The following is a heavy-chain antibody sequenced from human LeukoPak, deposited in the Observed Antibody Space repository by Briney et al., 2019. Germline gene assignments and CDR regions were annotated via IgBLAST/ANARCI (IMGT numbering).Heavy chain of an antibody. CDR1: GGSISSSSYY. J-gene: IGHJ4*02. CDR3: ARQDYGSGSYEFDY. D-gene: IGHD3-10*01. CDR2: IYYSGST. Sequence: LETLSLTCTVSGGSISSSSYYWGWIRQPPGKGLEWIGSIYYSGSTYYNPSLKSRVTISVDTSKNQFSLKLSSVTAADTAVYYCARQDYGSGSYEFDYWGQGTPVTVSS. V-gene: IGHV4-39*01.